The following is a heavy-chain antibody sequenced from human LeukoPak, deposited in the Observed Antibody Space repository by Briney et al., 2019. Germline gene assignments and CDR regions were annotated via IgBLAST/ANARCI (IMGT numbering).Heavy chain of an antibody. CDR3: AKMVREFYTISYYFDY. Sequence: GSLRLSCAASGFTFSRYAMSWVRQAPGKGLEWISAISDGGVITFYADSVKGRFTISRDNSKNTLYLQMNSLRVDDTAVYYCAKMVREFYTISYYFDYWGQGTLVTVSS. CDR1: GFTFSRYA. CDR2: ISDGGVIT. V-gene: IGHV3-23*01. D-gene: IGHD2-8*01. J-gene: IGHJ4*02.